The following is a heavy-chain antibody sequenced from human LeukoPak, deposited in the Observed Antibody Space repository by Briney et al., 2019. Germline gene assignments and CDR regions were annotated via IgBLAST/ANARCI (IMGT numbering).Heavy chain of an antibody. Sequence: ASVKVSCKASGYTFTGYYMHWVRQAPGQGLEWMGWINPNSGGTNYAQKFQGRVTMTRDTSISTAYMELSSLRSEDTAIYYCARDNSVGDNAWWFDPWGQGTLVTVSS. J-gene: IGHJ5*02. CDR1: GYTFTGYY. D-gene: IGHD1-26*01. CDR2: INPNSGGT. V-gene: IGHV1-2*02. CDR3: ARDNSVGDNAWWFDP.